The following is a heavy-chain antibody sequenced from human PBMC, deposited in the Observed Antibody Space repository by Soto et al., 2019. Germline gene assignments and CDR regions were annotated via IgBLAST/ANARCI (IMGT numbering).Heavy chain of an antibody. J-gene: IGHJ4*02. Sequence: SETLSLTCTVSGGSISSNYWTWIRQPPGKGLEWIGYVYNSGSTNYNPSLKSRVTISEDTSKSQFSLKVNSMTAADTADYYCARSRREAVAGYTLDNWGQGILVTVSS. CDR3: ARSRREAVAGYTLDN. V-gene: IGHV4-59*01. D-gene: IGHD6-13*01. CDR1: GGSISSNY. CDR2: VYNSGST.